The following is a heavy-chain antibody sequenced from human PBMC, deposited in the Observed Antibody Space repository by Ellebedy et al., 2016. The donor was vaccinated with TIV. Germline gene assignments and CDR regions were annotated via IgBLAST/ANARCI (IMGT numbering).Heavy chain of an antibody. CDR2: TYYRSKWYN. J-gene: IGHJ6*02. D-gene: IGHD5-18*01. V-gene: IGHV6-1*01. CDR1: GDSVSSNSAA. CDR3: ARALLGIQLWHIYYYYGMDV. Sequence: MPSETLSLTCAISGDSVSSNSAAWNWIRQSPSRGLEWLGRTYYRSKWYNDYAVSVKSRITINPDTSKNQFSLQLNSVTPEDTAVYYCARALLGIQLWHIYYYYGMDVWGQGTTVTVSS.